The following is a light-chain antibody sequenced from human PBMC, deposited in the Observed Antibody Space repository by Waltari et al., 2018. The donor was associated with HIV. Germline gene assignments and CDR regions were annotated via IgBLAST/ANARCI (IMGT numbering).Light chain of an antibody. J-gene: IGKJ3*01. Sequence: LMTQSPLPLPVTLGQSASIPCRSNQSLVFSDGNTYLNWFHQRPGQSPRRLIYKISNRDSGVPDRFSGSGSGTDFTLTITRVEAEDVGIYYCMQGSKWPFTFGPGTRVDF. CDR3: MQGSKWPFT. V-gene: IGKV2-30*01. CDR1: QSLVFSDGNTY. CDR2: KIS.